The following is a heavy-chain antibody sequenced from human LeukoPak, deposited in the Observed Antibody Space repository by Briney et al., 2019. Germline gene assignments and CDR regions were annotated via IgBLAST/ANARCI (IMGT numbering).Heavy chain of an antibody. D-gene: IGHD1-14*01. V-gene: IGHV4-59*01. CDR3: ARGTGWFDP. J-gene: IGHJ5*02. Sequence: SETLSLTCTVSGGSISGYHWSWIRQPPGKGLEWIGDIYYSGTTNFNPSLKSRVTISVDTSKNQFSLKLSSVTAADTAVYYCARGTGWFDPWGQGTLVTVSS. CDR2: IYYSGTT. CDR1: GGSISGYH.